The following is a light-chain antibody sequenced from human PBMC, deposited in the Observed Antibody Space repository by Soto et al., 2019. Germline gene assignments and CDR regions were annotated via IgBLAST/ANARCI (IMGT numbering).Light chain of an antibody. V-gene: IGKV3-15*01. Sequence: EIVMTQSPATLSVSPLEIATLSFMASQSVSSNLAWYQQKPGQAPRLLIYGASTRATGIPARFSGSGSGTDFTLTISSLEPEDSAVYYCQQRNVWPPVTFGQGTRLEIK. CDR3: QQRNVWPPVT. CDR1: QSVSSN. CDR2: GAS. J-gene: IGKJ5*01.